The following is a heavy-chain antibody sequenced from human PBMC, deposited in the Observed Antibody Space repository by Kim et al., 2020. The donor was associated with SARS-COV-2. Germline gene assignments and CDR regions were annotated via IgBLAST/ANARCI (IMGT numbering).Heavy chain of an antibody. CDR2: IYHSGST. Sequence: SETLSLTCTVSGYSISSGYYWGWIRQPPGKGLEWIGSIYHSGSTYYNPSLKSRVTISVDTTKNQFSLKLSSVTAADTAVYYCARDRAYYYDSSGYYY. J-gene: IGHJ6*01. V-gene: IGHV4-38-2*02. CDR1: GYSISSGYY. D-gene: IGHD3-22*01. CDR3: ARDRAYYYDSSGYYY.